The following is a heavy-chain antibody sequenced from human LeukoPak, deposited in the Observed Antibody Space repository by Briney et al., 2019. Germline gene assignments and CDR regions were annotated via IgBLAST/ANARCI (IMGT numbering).Heavy chain of an antibody. J-gene: IGHJ4*02. Sequence: KPSETLSLTCTVSGGSISSYYWSWIRQPPGKGLEWIGYIYYRGSTNYNPSLKSRVTISVDTSKNQFSLKLSSVTAADTAVYYCAREPVGIAVAGTFDYWGQGTLVTVSS. CDR3: AREPVGIAVAGTFDY. D-gene: IGHD6-19*01. CDR2: IYYRGST. CDR1: GGSISSYY. V-gene: IGHV4-59*12.